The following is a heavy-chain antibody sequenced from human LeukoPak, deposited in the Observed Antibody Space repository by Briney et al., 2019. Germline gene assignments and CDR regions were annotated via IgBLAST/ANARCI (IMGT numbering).Heavy chain of an antibody. Sequence: GRSLRLSCAASGFTFSSYGMHWVRQAPGKGLEWVAVIWYDGSNKYYADSVKGRFTISRDNSKNTLYLQMNSLRAEDTAVYYCAKKGSTSPLDPWGQGTLVTVSS. CDR3: AKKGSTSPLDP. J-gene: IGHJ5*02. V-gene: IGHV3-33*06. D-gene: IGHD2-2*01. CDR2: IWYDGSNK. CDR1: GFTFSSYG.